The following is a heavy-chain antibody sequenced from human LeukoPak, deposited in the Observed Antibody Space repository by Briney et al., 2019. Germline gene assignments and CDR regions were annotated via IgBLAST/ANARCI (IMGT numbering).Heavy chain of an antibody. Sequence: GGSLRLSCAASGFTFSSYAMSWVRQAPGKGLEWVSAISGSGGSTYYADSVKGRFTISRDNSKNTLYLQMNSLRAEDTAVYYCAKDLTMVRGVIIPDPFDYWGQGTLVTVSS. V-gene: IGHV3-23*01. D-gene: IGHD3-10*01. CDR2: ISGSGGST. CDR3: AKDLTMVRGVIIPDPFDY. J-gene: IGHJ4*02. CDR1: GFTFSSYA.